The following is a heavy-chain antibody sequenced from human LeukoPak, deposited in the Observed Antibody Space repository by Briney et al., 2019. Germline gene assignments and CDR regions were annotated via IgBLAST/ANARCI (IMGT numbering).Heavy chain of an antibody. CDR1: GYTFTYYY. Sequence: ASVKVSCKASGYTFTYYYLHWVRQAPGQGLEWMGWINPNSGGTNYAQKFQGRVTMTRDTSISTAYMELSRLRSDDTAVYYCARDVVVVAATPWFDPWGQGTLVTVSS. V-gene: IGHV1-2*02. D-gene: IGHD2-15*01. CDR3: ARDVVVVAATPWFDP. CDR2: INPNSGGT. J-gene: IGHJ5*02.